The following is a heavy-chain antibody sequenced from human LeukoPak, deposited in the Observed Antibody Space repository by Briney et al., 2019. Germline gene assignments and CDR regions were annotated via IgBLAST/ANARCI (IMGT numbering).Heavy chain of an antibody. Sequence: GASVKVSCKASGFTFTSPAMQWVRQARGQRLEWIGWIVVGSGNTNYAQKFQERVTITRDMSTSTAYMELSSLRSEDTAVYYCAAMYDSSGYSPWGHGTMVTVSS. J-gene: IGHJ3*01. D-gene: IGHD3-22*01. CDR2: IVVGSGNT. CDR3: AAMYDSSGYSP. CDR1: GFTFTSPA. V-gene: IGHV1-58*02.